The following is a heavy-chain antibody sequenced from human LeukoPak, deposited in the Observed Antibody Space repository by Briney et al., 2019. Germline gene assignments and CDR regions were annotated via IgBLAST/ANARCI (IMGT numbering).Heavy chain of an antibody. CDR3: ASSTVTTHYYYYGMDV. CDR2: IYYSGST. J-gene: IGHJ6*02. D-gene: IGHD4-17*01. V-gene: IGHV4-59*08. Sequence: SETLSFTCTVSGGSISSYYWSWIRQPPGKGLEWIGYIYYSGSTNYNPSLKSRVTISVDTSKNQFSLKLSSVTAADTAVYYGASSTVTTHYYYYGMDVWGQGTTVTVSS. CDR1: GGSISSYY.